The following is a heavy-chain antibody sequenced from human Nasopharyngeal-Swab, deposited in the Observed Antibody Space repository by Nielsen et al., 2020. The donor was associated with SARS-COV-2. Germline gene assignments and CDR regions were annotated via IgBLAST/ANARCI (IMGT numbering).Heavy chain of an antibody. Sequence: SETLSLTCTVSGGSISSSSYYWGWIRQPPGKGLEWIGSIYYSGSTYYNPSLKSRVTISVDTSKNQFSLKLSSVTAADTAVYYCARDEEYSSSVKFHYYYGMDVWGQGTTVTVSS. CDR2: IYYSGST. CDR1: GGSISSSSYY. D-gene: IGHD6-6*01. CDR3: ARDEEYSSSVKFHYYYGMDV. V-gene: IGHV4-39*02. J-gene: IGHJ6*02.